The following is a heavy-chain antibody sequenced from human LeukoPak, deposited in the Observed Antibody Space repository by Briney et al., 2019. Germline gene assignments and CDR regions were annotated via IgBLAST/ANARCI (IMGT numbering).Heavy chain of an antibody. CDR3: ATLGEDKTDTPFDY. Sequence: GASVKVSCKTSGYTFIDYYVHWIRQAPGQGLEWMGRINPSTGGTDFAQKFQGKVSMTRDTSISTAYMELSGLGSDDTAVYYCATLGEDKTDTPFDYWGQGTLVTVSS. CDR2: INPSTGGT. V-gene: IGHV1-2*06. J-gene: IGHJ4*02. CDR1: GYTFIDYY. D-gene: IGHD3-16*01.